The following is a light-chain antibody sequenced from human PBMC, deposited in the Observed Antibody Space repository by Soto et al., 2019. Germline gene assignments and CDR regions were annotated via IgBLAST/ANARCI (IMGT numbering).Light chain of an antibody. V-gene: IGKV1-9*01. CDR3: QKLNAYPPWT. CDR1: QGISSN. J-gene: IGKJ1*01. CDR2: GAS. Sequence: QLTQSPSSLSASVGYRVTITCLASQGISSNLAWYQQKPGRAPKLLIFGASTLQSGVPSRFSGSGSGTDFTLNIGSLQPEDFATSFCQKLNAYPPWTFGQGTKV.